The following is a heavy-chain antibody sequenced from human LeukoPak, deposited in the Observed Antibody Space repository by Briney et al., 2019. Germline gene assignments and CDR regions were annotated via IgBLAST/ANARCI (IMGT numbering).Heavy chain of an antibody. CDR3: TTDVLGYCSGGSCYYFDY. CDR2: IKSKTDGGIT. V-gene: IGHV3-15*01. J-gene: IGHJ4*02. Sequence: GGSLRLSCAASGFTFSNAWMSWVRQAPGKGLEWVGRIKSKTDGGITDYAAAVKGRFTISRDDSKNTLYLQMNSLKTEDTAVYYCTTDVLGYCSGGSCYYFDYWGQGTLVTVSS. D-gene: IGHD2-15*01. CDR1: GFTFSNAW.